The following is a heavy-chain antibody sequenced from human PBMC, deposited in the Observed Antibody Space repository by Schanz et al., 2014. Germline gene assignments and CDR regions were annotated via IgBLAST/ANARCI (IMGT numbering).Heavy chain of an antibody. CDR3: TKGMDSYVSGSDH. J-gene: IGHJ4*02. CDR1: GITFSDYA. Sequence: EVQLLESGGALEQPGGSLRLSCAASGITFSDYAMSWVRQAPGKGLEWLSYISRDGTTSYYADSVMGRFTISSDISKNMLYLQMNSLRAEDTALYYCTKGMDSYVSGSDHWGQGTLVTVSS. V-gene: IGHV3-23*01. CDR2: ISRDGTTS. D-gene: IGHD3-10*01.